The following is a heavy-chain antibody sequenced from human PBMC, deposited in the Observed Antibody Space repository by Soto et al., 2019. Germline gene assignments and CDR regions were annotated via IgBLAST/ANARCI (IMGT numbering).Heavy chain of an antibody. CDR1: GYTFTSYY. V-gene: IGHV1-46*03. CDR3: ARDASYYFDY. CDR2: IKPSGGST. Sequence: QVQLVQSGAEVKKPGASVKVSCKASGYTFTSYYMHWVRQAPGQGLEWMGIIKPSGGSTSYAQKFQGCVTMTRDTSTSTVYMELSILRSEDTAVYYCARDASYYFDYWGQGTLVTVSS. J-gene: IGHJ4*02.